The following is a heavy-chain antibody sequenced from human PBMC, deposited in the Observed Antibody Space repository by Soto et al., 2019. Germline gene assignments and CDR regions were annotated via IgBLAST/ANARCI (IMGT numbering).Heavy chain of an antibody. CDR1: GYTFTSYG. V-gene: IGHV1-18*01. CDR2: ISAYNGNT. D-gene: IGHD5-12*01. J-gene: IGHJ3*02. Sequence: ASVKVSFKASGYTFTSYGISWVRQAPGQGLEWMGWISAYNGNTNYAQKLQGGVTMTTDTSTSTAYMELRSLRSDDTAVYYCARDSTHILATQGGDAFDIWGQGTMVTVSS. CDR3: ARDSTHILATQGGDAFDI.